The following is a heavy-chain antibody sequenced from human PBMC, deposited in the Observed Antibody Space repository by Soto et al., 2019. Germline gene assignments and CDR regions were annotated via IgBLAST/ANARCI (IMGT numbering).Heavy chain of an antibody. CDR1: GGTFSSYT. CDR3: TTDSYITIVIVRFDY. V-gene: IGHV1-69*04. CDR2: IIPILGIA. J-gene: IGHJ4*01. Sequence: SVKVSCKASGGTFSSYTISWVRQAPGQGLEWMGRIIPILGIANYAQKFQGRVTITADKSTSTAYMELSSLKTEDTAVYYCTTDSYITIVIVRFDYWGHGTLVTVSS. D-gene: IGHD3-22*01.